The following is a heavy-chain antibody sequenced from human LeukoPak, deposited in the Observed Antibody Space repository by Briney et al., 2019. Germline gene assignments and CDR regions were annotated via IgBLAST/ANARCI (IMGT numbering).Heavy chain of an antibody. CDR2: IKQDGSEK. CDR1: GFTFSSYW. D-gene: IGHD3-16*01. J-gene: IGHJ5*02. V-gene: IGHV3-7*01. Sequence: GGSLRLSCAACGFTFSSYWMSWVRQAPGKGLEWVANIKQDGSEKYYVDSVKGRFTISRDNAKNSLYLQMNSLRAEDTAVYYCARGGHLALRLDPWGQGTLVTVSS. CDR3: ARGGHLALRLDP.